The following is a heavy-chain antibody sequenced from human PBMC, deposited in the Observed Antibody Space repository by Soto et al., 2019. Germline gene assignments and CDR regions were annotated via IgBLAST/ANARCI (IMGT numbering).Heavy chain of an antibody. CDR3: ARASGSYYYSYGMDV. V-gene: IGHV4-39*01. CDR1: GGSIGSSPYS. CDR2: IYYSGST. J-gene: IGHJ6*02. Sequence: ASETPDPTCTVPGGSIGSSPYSGGWIRQPPGKGLEWIGSIYYSGSTYYNPSLKSRVTISVDTSKNQFSLKLSSVTAADAAVYYCARASGSYYYSYGMDVWGQGTTVS. D-gene: IGHD1-26*01.